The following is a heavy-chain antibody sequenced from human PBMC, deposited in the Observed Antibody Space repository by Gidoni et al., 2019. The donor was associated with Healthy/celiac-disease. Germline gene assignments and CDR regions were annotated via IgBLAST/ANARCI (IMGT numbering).Heavy chain of an antibody. D-gene: IGHD3-10*01. CDR3: ARGRQRMVQGVIRRLGHFDY. V-gene: IGHV4-34*01. CDR2: INHSGST. Sequence: QFQLQQWAAGLLKPSETLSLTCAVYGGSFRGYYLSWIRQPPGKGLEWIGEINHSGSTNYNTSLKSRVTISVDTYKNQFSLKLSSVTAADTAVYYCARGRQRMVQGVIRRLGHFDYWGQGTLVTVSS. J-gene: IGHJ4*02. CDR1: GGSFRGYY.